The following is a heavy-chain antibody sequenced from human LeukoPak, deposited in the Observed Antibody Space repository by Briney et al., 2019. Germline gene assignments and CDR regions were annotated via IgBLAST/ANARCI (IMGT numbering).Heavy chain of an antibody. CDR3: ARPYSSSARGAFDI. D-gene: IGHD6-6*01. CDR2: IYHSGST. CDR1: GYSISSDYY. V-gene: IGHV4-38-2*01. J-gene: IGHJ3*02. Sequence: SETLSLTCAVSGYSISSDYYWGWIRQPPGKWLEWIGSIYHSGSTYYNPSLKSRVTISVDTSKNQFSLKLSSVTAADTAVYYCARPYSSSARGAFDIWGQGTMVTVSS.